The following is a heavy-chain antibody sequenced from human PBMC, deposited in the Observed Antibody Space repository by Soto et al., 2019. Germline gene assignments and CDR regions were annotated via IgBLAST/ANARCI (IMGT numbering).Heavy chain of an antibody. V-gene: IGHV3-23*01. Sequence: EVQLLESGGGLVQPGGSMRLSCAASGFIFSTYSMSWVSQAPGKGLEWVSGISGSGGSTYYADSVKGRLTICRDNSKKNLYLQIHTLRAEDTAVYYCAKSRSDIWNDAYFFDFWCQGPLVTVSS. D-gene: IGHD1-1*01. CDR2: ISGSGGST. CDR3: AKSRSDIWNDAYFFDF. CDR1: GFIFSTYS. J-gene: IGHJ4*02.